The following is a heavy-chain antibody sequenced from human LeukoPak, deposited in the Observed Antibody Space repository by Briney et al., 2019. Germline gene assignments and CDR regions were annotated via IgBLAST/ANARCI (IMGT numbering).Heavy chain of an antibody. V-gene: IGHV3-30*03. J-gene: IGHJ4*02. CDR2: ISYDGSNK. CDR1: GFTFSSYG. Sequence: GGSLRLSCAASGFTFSSYGMHWVRQAPGKGLEWVAVISYDGSNKYYADSVKGRFTISRDNSKNTLYLQMGSLRAEDMAVYYCARDGSGSYGDFDYWGQGTLVTVSS. D-gene: IGHD1-26*01. CDR3: ARDGSGSYGDFDY.